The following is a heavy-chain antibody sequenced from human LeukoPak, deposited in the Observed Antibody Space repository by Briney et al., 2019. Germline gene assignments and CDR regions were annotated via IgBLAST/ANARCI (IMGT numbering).Heavy chain of an antibody. CDR3: ASGSLGDGYGVGDYYQYMDV. J-gene: IGHJ6*03. Sequence: GASVKVSCKASGGTFNSYAISWVRQAPGQGLEWMGGIMPLFGTANYEQEFQGRVTFTTDESASTAYMEVSSLRSEDTAVYYCASGSLGDGYGVGDYYQYMDVWGKGTTVTVSS. CDR1: GGTFNSYA. CDR2: IMPLFGTA. V-gene: IGHV1-69*05. D-gene: IGHD5-24*01.